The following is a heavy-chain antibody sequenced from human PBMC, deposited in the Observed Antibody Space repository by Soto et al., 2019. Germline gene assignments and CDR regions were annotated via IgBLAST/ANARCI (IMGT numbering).Heavy chain of an antibody. Sequence: QVQLVQSGAEVKKPGASVKVSCKASGYTFTSYGISWVRQAPGQGLEWMGWINPYNGNTNYAQKLQGRVTMTTDTSTRTAYMEPRSLRSEDTAVYYCASDPVGGNWFDPWGQGTLVTVSS. CDR2: INPYNGNT. V-gene: IGHV1-18*01. CDR1: GYTFTSYG. CDR3: ASDPVGGNWFDP. D-gene: IGHD1-26*01. J-gene: IGHJ5*02.